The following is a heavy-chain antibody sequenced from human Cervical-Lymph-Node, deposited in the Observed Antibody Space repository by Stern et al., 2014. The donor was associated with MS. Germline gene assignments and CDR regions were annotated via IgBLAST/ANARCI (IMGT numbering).Heavy chain of an antibody. CDR2: INPTGGSA. J-gene: IGHJ4*02. V-gene: IGHV1-46*01. Sequence: QVQLVQSGAEVKKPGASVKVSCKASGYTFTINYMHWVRQAPGQGLDWIGIINPTGGSAHYAQKFQGRVTMTRDTSTSTVYMELSSLRSEDTALYFCAREGSRAIGMGFDYWGQGTPVTVSS. CDR3: AREGSRAIGMGFDY. D-gene: IGHD1-26*01. CDR1: GYTFTINY.